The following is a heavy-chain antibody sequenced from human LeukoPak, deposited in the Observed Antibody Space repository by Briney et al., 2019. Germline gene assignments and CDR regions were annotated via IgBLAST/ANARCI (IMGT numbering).Heavy chain of an antibody. CDR3: ARASRMVVGEISVYWFDP. D-gene: IGHD3-10*01. CDR1: GYTFTSYD. Sequence: ASVKVSCKASGYTFTSYDINWVRQAPGQGLEWMGWMNPNSGNTGYAQKFQGRVTMTSSTSISTAYMELSSLTSEDTAVYYCARASRMVVGEISVYWFDPWGQGTLVTVSS. CDR2: MNPNSGNT. J-gene: IGHJ5*02. V-gene: IGHV1-8*02.